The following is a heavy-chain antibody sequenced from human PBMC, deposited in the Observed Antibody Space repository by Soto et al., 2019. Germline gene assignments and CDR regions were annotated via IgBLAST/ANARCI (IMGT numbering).Heavy chain of an antibody. CDR3: ATGIQLWLRRINNGYSG. CDR2: LIPMFGTA. J-gene: IGHJ4*02. CDR1: GGTFSTYA. D-gene: IGHD5-18*01. V-gene: IGHV1-69*12. Sequence: QVQLVQSGAEVKKPESSVKVSCKAPGGTFSTYAISWVRQAPGQGLEWMGGLIPMFGTANYAQRFQDRVTITANESTNTVYMELGSLRSEDPAVYFCATGIQLWLRRINNGYSGWGQGTLVTVSS.